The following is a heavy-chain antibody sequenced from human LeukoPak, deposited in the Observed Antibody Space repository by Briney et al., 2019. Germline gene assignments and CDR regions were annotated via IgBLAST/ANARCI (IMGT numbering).Heavy chain of an antibody. V-gene: IGHV4-38-2*02. CDR2: IHHSGST. CDR3: ARGFNYDSSGYYYRGSYYFDY. CDR1: GYSISSGYY. D-gene: IGHD3-22*01. Sequence: SETLSLTCTVSGYSISSGYYWGWIRQPPGKGLEWIGSIHHSGSTYYNPSLKSRVTISVDTSKNQFSLKLSSVTAADTAVYYCARGFNYDSSGYYYRGSYYFDYWGQGTLVTVSS. J-gene: IGHJ4*02.